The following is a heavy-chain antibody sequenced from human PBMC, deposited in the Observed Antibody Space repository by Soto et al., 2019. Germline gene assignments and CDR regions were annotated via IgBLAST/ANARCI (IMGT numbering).Heavy chain of an antibody. CDR2: ISSNGENT. CDR1: RFTSGYHA. D-gene: IGHD6-13*01. CDR3: VSWVSAHFAS. J-gene: IGHJ4*01. V-gene: IGHV3-23*01. Sequence: GGSLRLSCAASRFTSGYHAMNWVRQAPGKGLEWVSTISSNGENTHYADSVKGRFIISSDNSSNTVALQMNSLRVEDTAIYYSVSWVSAHFASWGQGTLVTVSS.